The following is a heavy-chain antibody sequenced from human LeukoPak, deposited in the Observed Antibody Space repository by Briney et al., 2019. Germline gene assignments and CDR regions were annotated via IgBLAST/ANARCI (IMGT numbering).Heavy chain of an antibody. D-gene: IGHD3-22*01. V-gene: IGHV1-18*01. CDR3: ARDRLGYYDSSGYSNWFDP. CDR1: GYTFNHYG. Sequence: ASVKVSCKASGYTFNHYGISWVRQAPGQGLEWMGWISAYNGNTNYAQKLQGRVTMTTDTSTSTAYMELRSLRSDDTAVYYCARDRLGYYDSSGYSNWFDPWGRGTLVTVSS. J-gene: IGHJ5*02. CDR2: ISAYNGNT.